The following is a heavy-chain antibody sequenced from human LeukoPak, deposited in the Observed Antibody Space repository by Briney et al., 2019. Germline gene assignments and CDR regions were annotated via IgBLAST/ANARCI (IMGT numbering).Heavy chain of an antibody. CDR3: ARGYEVVAAPKDY. D-gene: IGHD3-22*01. Sequence: GGSLRLSCAASGFTFSDYYMSWVRQAPGKGLEWVAVISYDGSNKYYADSVKGRFTISRDNSKNTLYLQMNSLRAEDTAVYYCARGYEVVAAPKDYWGQGTLVTVSS. CDR1: GFTFSDYY. V-gene: IGHV3-30*03. J-gene: IGHJ4*02. CDR2: ISYDGSNK.